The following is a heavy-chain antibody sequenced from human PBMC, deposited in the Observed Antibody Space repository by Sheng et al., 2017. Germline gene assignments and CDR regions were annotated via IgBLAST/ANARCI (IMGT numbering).Heavy chain of an antibody. CDR2: SIIVGAP. J-gene: IGHJ4*02. CDR3: ARATTLDY. V-gene: IGHV4-38-2*01. D-gene: IGHD2-15*01. CDR1: VNSISSGYY. Sequence: QVQLQESGPGLVKPFGDPCPSPALSLVNSISSGYYWAGSGSPQGRGWSGLGVSIIVGAPTTTRPSKSRVTISVDTSKNQFSLKVSSVTAADTAVYYCARATTLDYWGQGTLVTVSS.